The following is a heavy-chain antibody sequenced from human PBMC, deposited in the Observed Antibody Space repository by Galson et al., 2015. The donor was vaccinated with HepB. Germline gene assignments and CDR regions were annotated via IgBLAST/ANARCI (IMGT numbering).Heavy chain of an antibody. J-gene: IGHJ4*02. CDR1: GFTFSSYA. CDR3: AKDGGVYCSGGSCYWGY. D-gene: IGHD2-15*01. Sequence: SLRLSCAASGFTFSSYAMSWVRQAPGKGLEWVSAISGSGGSTYYADSVKGRFTISRDNSKNTLYLQMNSLRAEDTAVYYCAKDGGVYCSGGSCYWGYWGQGTLVTVSS. CDR2: ISGSGGST. V-gene: IGHV3-23*01.